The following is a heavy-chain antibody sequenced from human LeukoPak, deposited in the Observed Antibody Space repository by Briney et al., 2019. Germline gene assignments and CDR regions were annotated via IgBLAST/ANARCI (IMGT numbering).Heavy chain of an antibody. Sequence: SVKASCKASGGTFSSYAISWVRQAPGQGLEWMGRIIPIFGTANCAQKFQGRVTITADKSTSTAYMELSSLRSEDTAVYYCARDGDIVVVPAAIHYYYYYMDVWGKGTTVTVSS. V-gene: IGHV1-69*06. D-gene: IGHD2-2*01. CDR2: IIPIFGTA. CDR1: GGTFSSYA. CDR3: ARDGDIVVVPAAIHYYYYYMDV. J-gene: IGHJ6*03.